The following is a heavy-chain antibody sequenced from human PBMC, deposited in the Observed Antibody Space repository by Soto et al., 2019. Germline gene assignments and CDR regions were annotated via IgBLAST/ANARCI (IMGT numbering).Heavy chain of an antibody. V-gene: IGHV3-21*01. CDR3: ARDSKIFGVAISYGMDV. CDR1: GFTFSSYS. D-gene: IGHD3-3*01. CDR2: ISSSSSYI. J-gene: IGHJ6*02. Sequence: XGSLRLSCAASGFTFSSYSMNWVRQAPGKGLEWVSSISSSSSYIYYADSVKGRFTISRDNAKNSLYLQMNSLRAEDTAVYYCARDSKIFGVAISYGMDVWGQGTTVTVSS.